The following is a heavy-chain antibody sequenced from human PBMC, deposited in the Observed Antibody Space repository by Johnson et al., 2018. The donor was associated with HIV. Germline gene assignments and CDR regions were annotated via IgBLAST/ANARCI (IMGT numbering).Heavy chain of an antibody. CDR3: ARVGLASGYYRDAYDI. CDR1: GLTFSNYA. CDR2: ISSNGGST. D-gene: IGHD3-22*01. Sequence: LESGGGLVQPGGSLRLSCAASGLTFSNYAMHWVRQAPGKGLEYVSAISSNGGSTFFANSVKDRFTISRDNSKNTLYLQMGSLRPEDTAVYYCARVGLASGYYRDAYDIWGQGTMVTVSS. J-gene: IGHJ3*02. V-gene: IGHV3-64*01.